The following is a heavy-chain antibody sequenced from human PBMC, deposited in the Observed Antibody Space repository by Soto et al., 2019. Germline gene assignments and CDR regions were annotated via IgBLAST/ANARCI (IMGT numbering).Heavy chain of an antibody. Sequence: ASVKVSCKASGYTFTGYDINWVRQATGQGLEWMGWMNPNSGNTGYAQKFQGRVTMTRNTSISTAYMELSSLRSEDTAVYYCARTYYDFWSGYPWGPGTMVTVSS. D-gene: IGHD3-3*01. V-gene: IGHV1-8*01. CDR3: ARTYYDFWSGYP. CDR1: GYTFTGYD. CDR2: MNPNSGNT. J-gene: IGHJ5*02.